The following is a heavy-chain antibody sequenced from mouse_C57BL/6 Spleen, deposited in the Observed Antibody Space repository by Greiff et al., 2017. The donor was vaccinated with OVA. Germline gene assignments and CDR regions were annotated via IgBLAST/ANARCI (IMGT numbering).Heavy chain of an antibody. D-gene: IGHD4-1*01. CDR3: ARGGDWDDY. CDR2: IYPGSGNT. V-gene: IGHV1-76*01. J-gene: IGHJ2*01. Sequence: VQLQQSGAELVRPGASVKLSCKASGYTFTDYYINWVKQRPGQGLEWIARIYPGSGNTYYNEKFKGKATLTAEKSSSTAYMQLSSLTSEDSAVYFCARGGDWDDYWGQGTTLTVSS. CDR1: GYTFTDYY.